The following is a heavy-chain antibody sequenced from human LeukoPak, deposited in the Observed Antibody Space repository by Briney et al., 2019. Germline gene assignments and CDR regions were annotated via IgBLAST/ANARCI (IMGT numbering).Heavy chain of an antibody. V-gene: IGHV3-30-3*01. CDR3: ARDGPLYYYDSSGYYSY. CDR2: ISYDGSNK. Sequence: GGSLRLSCAASGFTFSSSAMPWVRLAPGKGLEWVAVISYDGSNKYYADSVKGRFTISRDNSKNTLYPQMNSLRAEDTAVYYCARDGPLYYYDSSGYYSYWGQGTLVTVSS. CDR1: GFTFSSSA. J-gene: IGHJ4*02. D-gene: IGHD3-22*01.